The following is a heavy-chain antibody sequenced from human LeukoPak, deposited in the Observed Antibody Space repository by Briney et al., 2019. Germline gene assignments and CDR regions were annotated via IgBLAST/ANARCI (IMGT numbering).Heavy chain of an antibody. CDR1: GDSFNSGDYY. D-gene: IGHD3-22*01. Sequence: SGTLSLTCTVSGDSFNSGDYYWSWLRQTPGKGLEWIGYIRYTGKTDYNPSLNSRVTIPIDTSKNQFSLKMISVTAADTAVYYCARVRYESCWHDYWGQGTLVTVS. J-gene: IGHJ4*02. CDR3: ARVRYESCWHDY. V-gene: IGHV4-30-4*01. CDR2: IRYTGKT.